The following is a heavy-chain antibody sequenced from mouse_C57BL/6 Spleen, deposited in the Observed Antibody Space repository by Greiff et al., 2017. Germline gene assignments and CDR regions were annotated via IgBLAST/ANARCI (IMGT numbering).Heavy chain of an antibody. V-gene: IGHV1-61*01. CDR3: ARSLAYYPGFAY. J-gene: IGHJ3*01. Sequence: QVQLKQPGAELVRPGSSVKLSCKASGYTFTSYWMDWVKQRPGQGLEWIGNIYPSDSDTHYNQKFKDKDTLTVDKSSSTAYMQLSSLTSEDSAVYYCARSLAYYPGFAYWGKGTLVTVSA. CDR1: GYTFTSYW. D-gene: IGHD2-10*01. CDR2: IYPSDSDT.